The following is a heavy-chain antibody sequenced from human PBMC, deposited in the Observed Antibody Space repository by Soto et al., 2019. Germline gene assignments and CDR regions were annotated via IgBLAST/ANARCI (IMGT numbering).Heavy chain of an antibody. CDR2: ISYDGSKK. Sequence: QVQLVESGGGVVQPGRSLRLSCAASGFTFSSYAMHWVRQAPGKGLEWVAVISYDGSKKYYADSVKGRFTISRDNSKNTLYLQMNSLRAEDTAVYYCAREIVATTFDYWGQGTLVTVSS. J-gene: IGHJ4*02. CDR1: GFTFSSYA. D-gene: IGHD5-12*01. V-gene: IGHV3-30-3*01. CDR3: AREIVATTFDY.